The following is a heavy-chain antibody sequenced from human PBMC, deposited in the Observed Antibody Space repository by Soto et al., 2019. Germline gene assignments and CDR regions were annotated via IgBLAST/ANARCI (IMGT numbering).Heavy chain of an antibody. J-gene: IGHJ6*02. D-gene: IGHD5-12*01. CDR2: ISYDGSNK. CDR1: GFTFSSYG. Sequence: GGSLRLSCAASGFTFSSYGMHWVRQAPGKGLEWVAVISYDGSNKYYADSVKGRFTISRDNSKNTLYLQMNSLRAEDTAVYYCAKDNSGYDSRWHYYYYGMDVWGQGTTVTVSS. CDR3: AKDNSGYDSRWHYYYYGMDV. V-gene: IGHV3-30*18.